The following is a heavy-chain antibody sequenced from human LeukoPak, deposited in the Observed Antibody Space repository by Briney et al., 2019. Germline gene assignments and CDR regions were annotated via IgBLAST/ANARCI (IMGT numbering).Heavy chain of an antibody. CDR2: IGAFNGNT. V-gene: IGHV1-18*01. CDR3: ARDFLSYDGSENHFEDTFDI. J-gene: IGHJ3*02. D-gene: IGHD3-22*01. CDR1: GYSFDRYG. Sequence: ASVTVSCKASGYSFDRYGISWVRQAPGQGLEWLGWIGAFNGNTNYAQNLQGRVTMTADTSTTTAYMELRSLSSDDTAVYYCARDFLSYDGSENHFEDTFDIWGQGTMVTVSS.